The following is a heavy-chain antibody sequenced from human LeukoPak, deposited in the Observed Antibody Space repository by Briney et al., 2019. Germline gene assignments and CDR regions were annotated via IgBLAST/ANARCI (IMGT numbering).Heavy chain of an antibody. V-gene: IGHV3-48*03. Sequence: GGSLRLSCAASGFIFSTCEINWVRQAPGKGLEWVSYISSGGSTIYYADSVKGRFTISRDNAKNSLFLQMNSLRAEDTAVYYCARFSRTTGDIFDYWGQGTLVTVSS. D-gene: IGHD3-16*01. J-gene: IGHJ4*02. CDR1: GFIFSTCE. CDR3: ARFSRTTGDIFDY. CDR2: ISSGGSTI.